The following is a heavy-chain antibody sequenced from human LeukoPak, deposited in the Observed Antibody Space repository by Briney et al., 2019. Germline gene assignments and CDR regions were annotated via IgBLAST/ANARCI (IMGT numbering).Heavy chain of an antibody. D-gene: IGHD3-10*01. V-gene: IGHV1-69*06. CDR2: IIPIFGTT. J-gene: IGHJ4*02. CDR3: ARDESGDTDY. CDR1: GGTFSSYA. Sequence: GASVKVSCKASGGTFSSYAISWVRQAPGQGLEWMGGIIPIFGTTNYAQKFQGRVTITADKSTSTAYMELSSLRSEDTAVYYCARDESGDTDYWGQGTLVTVSS.